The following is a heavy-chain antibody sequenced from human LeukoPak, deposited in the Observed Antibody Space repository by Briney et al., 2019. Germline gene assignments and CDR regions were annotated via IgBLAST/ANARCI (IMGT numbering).Heavy chain of an antibody. V-gene: IGHV4-59*08. CDR1: GGSISSYY. Sequence: PSETLSLTCTVSGGSISSYYWSWIRQPPGKGLEWIGYMYYSGSTNYNPSLKSRVTISVDTSKNQFSLKLSSVTAADTAVYYCARAYGGNSQYFQHWGQGTLVTVSS. CDR2: MYYSGST. D-gene: IGHD4-23*01. CDR3: ARAYGGNSQYFQH. J-gene: IGHJ1*01.